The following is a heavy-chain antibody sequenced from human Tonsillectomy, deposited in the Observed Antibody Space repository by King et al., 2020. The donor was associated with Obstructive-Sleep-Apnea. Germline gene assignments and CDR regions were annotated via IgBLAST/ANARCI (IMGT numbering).Heavy chain of an antibody. CDR1: GYTFTSYW. CDR3: ARPGVSFSLTWYYFDY. D-gene: IGHD3-16*02. J-gene: IGHJ4*02. Sequence: VQLVQSGVEVKKPGESLKISCKGSGYTFTSYWIGWVRQVPGKGLEWMGIIHPVDSNIRYSPSFQGKVTISADKSITTSYLQWSSLKASDTAMYYCARPGVSFSLTWYYFDYWGQGTLVTVSS. V-gene: IGHV5-51*01. CDR2: IHPVDSNI.